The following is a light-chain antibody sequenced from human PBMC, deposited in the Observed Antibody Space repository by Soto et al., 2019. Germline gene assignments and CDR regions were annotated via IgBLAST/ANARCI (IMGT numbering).Light chain of an antibody. CDR2: DVT. Sequence: QSALAQPASVSGSPGQSSTSSCTGTSSDVGGYNYVSWYQQHPGRAPKLIIYDVTNRPSGISNRFSGSKSGNTASLTISGLQTEDEADYYCISFTSRHIYVFGTGTKVTVL. J-gene: IGLJ1*01. CDR3: ISFTSRHIYV. CDR1: SSDVGGYNY. V-gene: IGLV2-14*03.